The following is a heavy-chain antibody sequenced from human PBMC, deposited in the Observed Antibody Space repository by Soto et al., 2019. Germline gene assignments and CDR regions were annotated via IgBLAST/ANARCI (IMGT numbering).Heavy chain of an antibody. Sequence: TRSLTCTVSGGSITSGGYYWTWIRQHPGKGLEWIGYIYHSVSTFYNPSLKSRVTISPDTSWTQFSLNLSSVTAADTAVYSCARETTGGDCQYWGKRITVSASS. CDR2: IYHSVST. CDR1: GGSITSGGYY. V-gene: IGHV4-31*03. J-gene: IGHJ6*04. CDR3: ARETTGGDCQY. D-gene: IGHD2-21*02.